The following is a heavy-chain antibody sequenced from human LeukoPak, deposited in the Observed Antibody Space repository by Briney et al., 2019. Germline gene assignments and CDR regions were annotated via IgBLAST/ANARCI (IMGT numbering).Heavy chain of an antibody. CDR3: ARDRGDYYFDY. CDR2: ISYDGSNK. CDR1: GSTFSSYA. Sequence: GGSLRLSCAASGSTFSSYAMHWVRQAPGKGLEWVAVISYDGSNKYYADSVKGRFTISRDNSKNTLYLQMNSLRAEDTAVYYCARDRGDYYFDYWGQGTLVTVSS. D-gene: IGHD2-21*02. V-gene: IGHV3-30-3*01. J-gene: IGHJ4*02.